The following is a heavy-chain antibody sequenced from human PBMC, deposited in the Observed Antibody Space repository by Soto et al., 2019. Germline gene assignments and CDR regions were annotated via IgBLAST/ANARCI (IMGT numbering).Heavy chain of an antibody. CDR3: ARAIGAVPVLADLDN. V-gene: IGHV3-21*02. Sequence: EVQLVESGGGLVKPGGSLRLSCVASGFAFSEYTLSWVRQAPGKGLDWVSTISPSGSNIFYAASVKGRFTVSRDDAKNTLYLQMDTLRVEDTSVYFCARAIGAVPVLADLDNWGQGTLVTVSS. J-gene: IGHJ4*02. D-gene: IGHD2-15*01. CDR2: ISPSGSNI. CDR1: GFAFSEYT.